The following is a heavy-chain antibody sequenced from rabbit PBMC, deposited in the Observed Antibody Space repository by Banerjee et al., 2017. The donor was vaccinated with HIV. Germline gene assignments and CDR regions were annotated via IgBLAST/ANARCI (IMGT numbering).Heavy chain of an antibody. CDR1: GFSFSSSYY. CDR3: ARDLAGAIGWNFGL. D-gene: IGHD4-1*01. V-gene: IGHV1S45*01. J-gene: IGHJ4*01. Sequence: QEQLEESGGDLVKPGASLTLTCTASGFSFSSSYYMCWVRQAPGKGLEWIACINTSSGNTVYASWAKGRFTISKTSSTTVTLQMTSLTAADTATYLCARDLAGAIGWNFGLWGPGTLVTVS. CDR2: INTSSGNT.